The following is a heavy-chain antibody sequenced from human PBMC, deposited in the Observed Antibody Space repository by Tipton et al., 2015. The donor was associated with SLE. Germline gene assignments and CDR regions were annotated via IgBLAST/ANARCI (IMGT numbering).Heavy chain of an antibody. Sequence: GSLRLSCAASGFTFSTDWILWVRQAPGKGLVWVSHINSDESSTSYADSVKGRFTISRDNAKNTVYLQMNSLRAEDTAVYYCARKVVVPGAIRDSFGLDVWCQGTTVTVSS. D-gene: IGHD2-2*01. J-gene: IGHJ6*02. CDR1: GFTFSTDW. CDR2: INSDESST. V-gene: IGHV3-74*01. CDR3: ARKVVVPGAIRDSFGLDV.